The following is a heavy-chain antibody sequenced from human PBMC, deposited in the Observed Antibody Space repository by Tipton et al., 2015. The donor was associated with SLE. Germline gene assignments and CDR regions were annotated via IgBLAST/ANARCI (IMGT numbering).Heavy chain of an antibody. CDR3: ARSPPSQVYDY. Sequence: TLSLTCDVSGDSITSSNYYWGWIRQPPGKGLEWLGTIYHSGTTYYNPSLKSRLTLSIDTSKSQFSLKLSSVTAADTAVYYCARSPPSQVYDYWGQGNLVTVSS. CDR2: IYHSGTT. J-gene: IGHJ4*02. V-gene: IGHV4-39*07. CDR1: GDSITSSNYY.